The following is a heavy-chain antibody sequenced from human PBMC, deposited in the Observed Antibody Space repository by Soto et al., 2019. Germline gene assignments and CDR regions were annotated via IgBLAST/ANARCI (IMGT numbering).Heavy chain of an antibody. J-gene: IGHJ3*01. V-gene: IGHV3-74*01. D-gene: IGHD3-10*01. CDR1: GFTFGPFW. Sequence: PGGSLRLSCEASGFTFGPFWMHWVRQAPGKGLVWVSHINSDGSTKVYADSVKGRFTISRDNAKNTLYLQMNSVKADDTAVYYCVRDRGYPDSFDVWGRGTMVTVS. CDR3: VRDRGYPDSFDV. CDR2: INSDGSTK.